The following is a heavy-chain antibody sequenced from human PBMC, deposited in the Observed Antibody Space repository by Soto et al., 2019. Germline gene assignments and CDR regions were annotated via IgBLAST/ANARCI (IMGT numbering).Heavy chain of an antibody. J-gene: IGHJ6*02. V-gene: IGHV3-7*01. CDR3: ARGWGYFDSSGFPYLYAMDV. CDR2: IKEDGSEK. Sequence: PGGSLRLSCAASGSTFSTYWMSWVRQAPGKGLEWVANIKEDGSEKYYVDSVEGRFTISRDNAKNSLYLQMTSLRAEDTALYYCARGWGYFDSSGFPYLYAMDVWGQGXTVTVSS. D-gene: IGHD3-22*01. CDR1: GSTFSTYW.